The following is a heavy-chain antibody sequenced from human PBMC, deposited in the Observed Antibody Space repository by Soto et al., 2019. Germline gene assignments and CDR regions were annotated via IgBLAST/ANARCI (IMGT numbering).Heavy chain of an antibody. Sequence: QVQLVESGGGVVQPGRSLRLSCAASGFTFSSYAMHWVRRAPGKGLEWVAAVSHDGKSGFYADSVSGRFTVSRDNSNNLVYLQMDRLRPEDPAIFYCARLDKFNGGWSWGQGTAVTVSS. CDR3: ARLDKFNGGWS. D-gene: IGHD6-19*01. J-gene: IGHJ4*02. V-gene: IGHV3-30*14. CDR2: VSHDGKSG. CDR1: GFTFSSYA.